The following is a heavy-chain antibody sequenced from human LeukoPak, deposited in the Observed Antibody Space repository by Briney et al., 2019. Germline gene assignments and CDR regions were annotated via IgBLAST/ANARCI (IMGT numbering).Heavy chain of an antibody. CDR2: IYHSGST. CDR1: GGSITSANW. J-gene: IGHJ4*02. CDR3: ARGPLADF. V-gene: IGHV4-4*02. Sequence: SETLSLTCAVSGGSITSANWWSWVRQPPGKGLEWIGEIYHSGSTNYNPSLKSRATISVDTSKNQFSLRLSSVTAADTAVYYCARGPLADFWGQGTLVTVSS.